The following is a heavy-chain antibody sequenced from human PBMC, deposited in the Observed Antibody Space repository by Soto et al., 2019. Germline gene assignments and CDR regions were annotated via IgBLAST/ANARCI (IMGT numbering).Heavy chain of an antibody. J-gene: IGHJ4*02. CDR3: LLNYYDTSGSYPYYFDY. V-gene: IGHV3-15*01. CDR2: IKSKADGGTT. CDR1: GFTFRNAW. D-gene: IGHD3-22*01. Sequence: GGSLRLSCAASGFTFRNAWMSWVRQAPGRGLEWVGRIKSKADGGTTDYAAPVQGRFSISRDDSKNTLYLQMNSLKTEDTAVYYCLLNYYDTSGSYPYYFDYWGQGTLVTVSS.